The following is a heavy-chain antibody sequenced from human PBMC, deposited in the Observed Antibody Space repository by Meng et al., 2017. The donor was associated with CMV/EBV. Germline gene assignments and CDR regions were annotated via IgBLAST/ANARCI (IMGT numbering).Heavy chain of an antibody. Sequence: GESLKISCEASGFTVSSNYMSWVRQAPGKGLEWVSVIYSGGSTYYADSVKGRFTISRDNSKNTLDLQMNSLRAEDTAVYYCARDHSSGWSNWFDPWGQGTLVTVSS. J-gene: IGHJ5*02. CDR3: ARDHSSGWSNWFDP. CDR1: GFTVSSNY. V-gene: IGHV3-66*02. D-gene: IGHD6-19*01. CDR2: IYSGGST.